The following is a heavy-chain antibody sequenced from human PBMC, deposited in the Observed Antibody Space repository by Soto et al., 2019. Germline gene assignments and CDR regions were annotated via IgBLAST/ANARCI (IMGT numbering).Heavy chain of an antibody. CDR1: GYTLTELS. Sequence: ASVKVSCKVSGYTLTELSMHWVRQAPGKGLEWMGGFDPEDGETIYAQKFQGRVTMTEDTSTDTAYMELSSLRSEDTAVYYCATGFLGYSGYENDYWGQGTLVTVSS. CDR2: FDPEDGET. CDR3: ATGFLGYSGYENDY. D-gene: IGHD5-12*01. V-gene: IGHV1-24*01. J-gene: IGHJ4*02.